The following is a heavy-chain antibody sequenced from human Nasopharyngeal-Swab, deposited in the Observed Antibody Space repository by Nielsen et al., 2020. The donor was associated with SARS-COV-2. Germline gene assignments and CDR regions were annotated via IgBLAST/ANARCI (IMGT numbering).Heavy chain of an antibody. Sequence: GESLKISCAASGFTFSSYGMHWVRQAPGKGLEWVAFIRYDGSNKYYADSVKGRFTIFRDNSKNTLYLQMNSLRAEDTAVYYCAREGVVPAAMLDYWGQGTLVTVSS. D-gene: IGHD2-2*01. J-gene: IGHJ4*02. V-gene: IGHV3-30*02. CDR1: GFTFSSYG. CDR2: IRYDGSNK. CDR3: AREGVVPAAMLDY.